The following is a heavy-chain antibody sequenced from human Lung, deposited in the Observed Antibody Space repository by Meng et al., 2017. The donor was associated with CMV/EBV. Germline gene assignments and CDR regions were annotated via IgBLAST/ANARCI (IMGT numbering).Heavy chain of an antibody. J-gene: IGHJ6*02. CDR1: GGSFSGYY. CDR3: ARARVVPAYYYGMDV. D-gene: IGHD2-2*01. Sequence: SETLSLXCAVYGGSFSGYYWSWIRQPPGKGLEWIGEINHSGSTNYNPSLKSRVTTSVDTSKNQFSLKLSSVTAADTAVYYCARARVVPAYYYGMDVWGQGTTVTVPS. CDR2: INHSGST. V-gene: IGHV4-34*01.